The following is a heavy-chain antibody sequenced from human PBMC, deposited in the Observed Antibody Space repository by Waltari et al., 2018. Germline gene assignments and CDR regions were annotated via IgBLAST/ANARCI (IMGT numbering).Heavy chain of an antibody. J-gene: IGHJ6*02. CDR2: IIPNLGTE. V-gene: IGHV1-69*01. Sequence: QVQLVQSGAEVKKPGSSVKVSCKASGGTFSSYAISWVRQAPGQGLEWMGGIIPNLGTENDAQKCHGRGTITADESTRTAYMELSSRRSEDTAVYYCATYSSGHDAYYYGMDVWGQGTTVTVSS. CDR1: GGTFSSYA. D-gene: IGHD3-22*01. CDR3: ATYSSGHDAYYYGMDV.